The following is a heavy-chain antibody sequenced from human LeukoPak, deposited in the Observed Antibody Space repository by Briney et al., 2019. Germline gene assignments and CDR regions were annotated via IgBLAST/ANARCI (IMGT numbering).Heavy chain of an antibody. CDR1: GFTFSNYW. CDR3: AGGLRFLEYV. D-gene: IGHD3-3*01. V-gene: IGHV3-7*01. Sequence: GGSLRLSCAVSGFTFSNYWMSWVRQAPGKGLEWVAYIKQDGSEKYYVDSVKGRFTISRDNAKNSLYLQMNSLRAEDTAVYYCAGGLRFLEYVWGQGTTVTVSS. J-gene: IGHJ6*02. CDR2: IKQDGSEK.